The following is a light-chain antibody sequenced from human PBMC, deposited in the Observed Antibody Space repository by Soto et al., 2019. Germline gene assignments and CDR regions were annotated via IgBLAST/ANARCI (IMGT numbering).Light chain of an antibody. Sequence: QSVLTQPASVSGSPGQSITISCTVTSSDVGTYDLVSWYQQHPGKAPKLMIYEASKRPSGVSSRFSGSKSGNTASLTISGLQAEDEAEYHCCSYAGSSTLVFGGGTKLTVL. J-gene: IGLJ3*02. CDR2: EAS. CDR3: CSYAGSSTLV. V-gene: IGLV2-23*01. CDR1: SSDVGTYDL.